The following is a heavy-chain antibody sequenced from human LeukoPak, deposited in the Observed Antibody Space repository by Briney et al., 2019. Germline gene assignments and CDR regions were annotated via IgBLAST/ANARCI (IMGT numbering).Heavy chain of an antibody. CDR1: GFIFSNYW. J-gene: IGHJ4*02. Sequence: QSGGSLRLSCAASGFIFSNYWMSWVRQAPGKGLEWVANIKQDGSDKYYVDSVKGRFTISRDNGKNSLYLEMNSLRAEDTAVYYCAKDLPRYYYGSGSIYWGQGTLVTVSS. CDR3: AKDLPRYYYGSGSIY. CDR2: IKQDGSDK. D-gene: IGHD3-10*01. V-gene: IGHV3-7*03.